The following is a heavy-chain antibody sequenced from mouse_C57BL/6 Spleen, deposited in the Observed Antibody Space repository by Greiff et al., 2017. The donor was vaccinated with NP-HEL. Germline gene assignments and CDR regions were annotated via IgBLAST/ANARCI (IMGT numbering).Heavy chain of an antibody. V-gene: IGHV1-64*01. CDR2: IHPNSGST. CDR1: GYTFTSYW. J-gene: IGHJ3*01. CDR3: ARRNWDVEAWFAY. Sequence: QVQLKQPGAELVKPGASVKLSCKASGYTFTSYWMHWVKQRPGQGLEWIGMIHPNSGSTNYNEKFKSKATLTVDKSSSTAYMQLSSLTSEDSAVYYCARRNWDVEAWFAYWGQGTLVTVSA. D-gene: IGHD4-1*01.